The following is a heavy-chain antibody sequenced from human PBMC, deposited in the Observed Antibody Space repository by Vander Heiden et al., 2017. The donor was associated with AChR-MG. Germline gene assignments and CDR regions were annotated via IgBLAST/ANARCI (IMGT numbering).Heavy chain of an antibody. CDR2: INHSGST. CDR3: ARFHIVVVPAAKGNWFDP. CDR1: GGSFSGYY. V-gene: IGHV4-34*01. Sequence: QVQLQQWGAGLLKPSETLSPTCAVYGGSFSGYYWSWSRQPPGKGLEWIGEINHSGSTNYNPSLKSRVTISVDTSKNQFSLKLSSVTAADTAVYYCARFHIVVVPAAKGNWFDPWGQGTLVTVSS. J-gene: IGHJ5*02. D-gene: IGHD2-2*01.